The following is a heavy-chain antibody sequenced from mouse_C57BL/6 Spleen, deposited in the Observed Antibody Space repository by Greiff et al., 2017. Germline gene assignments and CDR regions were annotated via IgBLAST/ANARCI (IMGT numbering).Heavy chain of an antibody. Sequence: VKLQESGAELVRPGASVTLSCTASGYTFTDYDMHWVKQTPVHGLEWIGAIDPETGGTAYNQKFKGKAILTADKSSSTVYMELRSLTSEDSAVYYCTRGGLGLNFDYWGQGTTLTVSS. CDR3: TRGGLGLNFDY. J-gene: IGHJ2*01. CDR2: IDPETGGT. CDR1: GYTFTDYD. V-gene: IGHV1-15*01. D-gene: IGHD4-1*01.